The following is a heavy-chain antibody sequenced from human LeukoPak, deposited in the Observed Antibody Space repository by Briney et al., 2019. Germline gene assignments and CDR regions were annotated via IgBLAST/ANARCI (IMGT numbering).Heavy chain of an antibody. CDR3: AKVRSLWYAQSHDAFDI. Sequence: PGGSLRLSCAASGFTFSSYGMHWVRQAPDKGLEWVAFIRYDGSNKYYADSVKGRFTISRDNSKNTLYLQMNSLRAEDTAVYYCAKVRSLWYAQSHDAFDIWGQGTMVTVSS. CDR1: GFTFSSYG. D-gene: IGHD6-13*01. V-gene: IGHV3-30*02. J-gene: IGHJ3*02. CDR2: IRYDGSNK.